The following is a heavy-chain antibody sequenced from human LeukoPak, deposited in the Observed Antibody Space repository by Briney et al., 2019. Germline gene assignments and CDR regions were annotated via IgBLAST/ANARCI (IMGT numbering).Heavy chain of an antibody. CDR3: VRVGQLVYYFDY. CDR2: ISWDGDST. CDR1: GFTFDDYA. V-gene: IGHV3-43D*03. D-gene: IGHD6-6*01. J-gene: IGHJ4*02. Sequence: PGGSLRLSCAASGFTFDDYAMHWVRQAPGKGLEWVSLISWDGDSTYYADSVKGRFTISRDNAKNSLYLQMNSLRAEDTALYYCVRVGQLVYYFDYWGQGTLVTVSS.